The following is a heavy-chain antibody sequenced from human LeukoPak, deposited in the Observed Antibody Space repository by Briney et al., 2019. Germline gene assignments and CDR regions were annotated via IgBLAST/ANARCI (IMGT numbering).Heavy chain of an antibody. J-gene: IGHJ6*03. CDR3: AKSEAVAGLYYYYYYMDV. D-gene: IGHD6-19*01. CDR1: GFTFSSYG. Sequence: GGTLRLSCAASGFTFSSYGMSWVRQAPGKGLEWVSAISGSGGSTYYADSVKGRFTISRDNSKNTLYLQMNSLRAEDTAVYYCAKSEAVAGLYYYYYYMDVWGKGTTVTVSS. CDR2: ISGSGGST. V-gene: IGHV3-23*01.